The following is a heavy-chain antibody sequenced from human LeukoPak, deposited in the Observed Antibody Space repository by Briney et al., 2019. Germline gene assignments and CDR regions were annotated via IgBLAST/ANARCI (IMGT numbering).Heavy chain of an antibody. D-gene: IGHD6-13*01. V-gene: IGHV4-39*01. Sequence: SETLSLTCTVSGGSISSYYWGWIRQPPGKGLEWIGSIYYSGSTYYNPSLKSRVTISVDTSKNQFSLKLSSVTAADTAVYYCARLYSSSWYQGYGQDYYYYYMDVWGKGTTVTVSS. CDR1: GGSISSYY. CDR2: IYYSGST. J-gene: IGHJ6*03. CDR3: ARLYSSSWYQGYGQDYYYYYMDV.